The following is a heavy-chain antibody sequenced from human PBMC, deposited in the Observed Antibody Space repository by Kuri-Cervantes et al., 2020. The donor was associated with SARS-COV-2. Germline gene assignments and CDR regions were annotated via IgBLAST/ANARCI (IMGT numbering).Heavy chain of an antibody. CDR2: ISGSGDST. CDR1: GFTFSSYA. D-gene: IGHD3-9*01. CDR3: AKVFVPHYDILTGYYLK. J-gene: IGHJ4*02. V-gene: IGHV3-23*01. Sequence: GESLKISCAASGFTFSSYAMSWVRQAPGKGLERVSVISGSGDSTYYADSVKGRFTGSRDNSKNTLYLQMNSLRAEDTAVYYCAKVFVPHYDILTGYYLKWGQGTLVTVSS.